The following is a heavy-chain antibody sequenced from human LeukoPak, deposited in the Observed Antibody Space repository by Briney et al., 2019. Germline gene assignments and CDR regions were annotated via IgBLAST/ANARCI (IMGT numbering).Heavy chain of an antibody. CDR2: IYPGDSDT. D-gene: IGHD3-22*01. J-gene: IGHJ3*02. V-gene: IGHV5-51*01. CDR1: GYSFISYW. Sequence: GESLKISCKGSGYSFISYWIGWVRQMPGKGLEWMGTIYPGDSDTRYSPSFQGQVTISADKSISTAYLQWSSLKASDTAMYYCARHTTYYYDSSGSPRGVFDIWGQGTMVTVAS. CDR3: ARHTTYYYDSSGSPRGVFDI.